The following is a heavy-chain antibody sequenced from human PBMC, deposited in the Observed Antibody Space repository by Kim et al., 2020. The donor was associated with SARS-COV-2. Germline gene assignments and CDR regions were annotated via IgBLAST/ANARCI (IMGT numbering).Heavy chain of an antibody. D-gene: IGHD3-10*01. V-gene: IGHV4-59*01. CDR3: ARVLGYSGDDAFDI. Sequence: NPSLKSRVTRSVDTSKTQFSLKLSSVTAADTAGYYCARVLGYSGDDAFDIWGQGTMVTVSS. J-gene: IGHJ3*02.